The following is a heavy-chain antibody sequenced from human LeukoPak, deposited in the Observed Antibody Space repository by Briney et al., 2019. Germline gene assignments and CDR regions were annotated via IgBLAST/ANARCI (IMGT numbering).Heavy chain of an antibody. J-gene: IGHJ4*02. V-gene: IGHV3-23*01. CDR1: GFTFSSYA. D-gene: IGHD4-17*01. CDR2: ISGSGGST. CDR3: ARDYTVTTDTIDY. Sequence: PGGSLRLSCAASGFTFSSYAMSWVRQAPGKGLEWVSAISGSGGSTYYADSVKGRFTISRDNAKNTLYLQMNSLRAEDTAVYYCARDYTVTTDTIDYWGQGTLVTVSS.